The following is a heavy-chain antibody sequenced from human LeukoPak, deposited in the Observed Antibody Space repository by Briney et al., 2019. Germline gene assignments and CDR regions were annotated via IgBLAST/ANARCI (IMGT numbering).Heavy chain of an antibody. CDR3: TRDLSGWYGGDY. CDR2: INWNGGNT. D-gene: IGHD6-19*01. CDR1: GFTFDDYG. J-gene: IGHJ4*02. Sequence: GGSLRLSCAASGFTFDDYGMSWVRQAPGKGLEWVSGINWNGGNTGYADSVQGRFTIFRDNAKNSLHLQMSSLRAEDTALYYCTRDLSGWYGGDYWGQGTLVTVSS. V-gene: IGHV3-20*04.